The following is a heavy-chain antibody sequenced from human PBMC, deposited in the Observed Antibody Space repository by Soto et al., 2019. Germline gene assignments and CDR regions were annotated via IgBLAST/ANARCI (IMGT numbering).Heavy chain of an antibody. CDR1: PGSFSGYY. J-gene: IGHJ4*02. V-gene: IGHV4-34*01. CDR2: INHSGST. Sequence: PSQTLSLTCALDPGSFSGYYWSWIRQPPGKGLEWIGEINHSGSTNYNPSLKSRVTISVDTSKNQFSLKLSSVTAADTAVYYCASLDYGSGKLDYWGQGTLVTVSS. D-gene: IGHD3-10*01. CDR3: ASLDYGSGKLDY.